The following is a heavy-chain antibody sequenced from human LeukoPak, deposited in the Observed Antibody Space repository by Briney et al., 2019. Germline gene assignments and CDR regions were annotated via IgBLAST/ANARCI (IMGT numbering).Heavy chain of an antibody. Sequence: ASVKVSCKASGYTFTSYAMHWVRQAPGQRLEWMGWINAGNGNTKYSQKFQGRVTITRDTSASTAYMELSSLRSEDTAVYYCASRACSGGSCYWSAFDIWGQGTMVTVSS. CDR2: INAGNGNT. CDR3: ASRACSGGSCYWSAFDI. V-gene: IGHV1-3*01. J-gene: IGHJ3*02. D-gene: IGHD2-15*01. CDR1: GYTFTSYA.